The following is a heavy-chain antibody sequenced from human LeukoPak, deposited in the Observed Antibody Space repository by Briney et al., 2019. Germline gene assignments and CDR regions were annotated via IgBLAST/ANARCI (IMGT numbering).Heavy chain of an antibody. CDR2: IYYSGST. D-gene: IGHD5-12*01. V-gene: IGHV4-39*07. J-gene: IGHJ3*02. CDR1: GGSISSSSYY. Sequence: PSETLSLTCTVSGGSISSSSYYWGWIRQPPGTGLEWIGSIYYSGSTYYNPSLKSRVTISVDTSKNQFSLKLSSVTAADTAVYYCARDSSGYHAFDIWGQGTMVTVSS. CDR3: ARDSSGYHAFDI.